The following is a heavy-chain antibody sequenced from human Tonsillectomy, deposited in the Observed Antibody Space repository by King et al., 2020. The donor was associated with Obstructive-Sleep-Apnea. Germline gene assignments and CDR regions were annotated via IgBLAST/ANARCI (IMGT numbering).Heavy chain of an antibody. V-gene: IGHV4-4*07. Sequence: VQLQESGPGLVKPSETLSLTCSVSGGSISSYFWSWIRQPAGKGLEWIGHFYTSGSTNSNPPLKSRVTMSVDTSRNQFSLKLSSVTAADTALYFCARLRGVGASWFGPWGQGTLVTVSS. CDR3: ARLRGVGASWFGP. CDR2: FYTSGST. D-gene: IGHD1-26*01. CDR1: GGSISSYF. J-gene: IGHJ5*02.